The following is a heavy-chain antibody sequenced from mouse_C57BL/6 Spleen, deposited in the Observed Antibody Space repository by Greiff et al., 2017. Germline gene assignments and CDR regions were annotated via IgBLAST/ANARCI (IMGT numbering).Heavy chain of an antibody. V-gene: IGHV5-17*01. CDR3: ARVGRFAY. CDR2: ISSGSSTI. J-gene: IGHJ3*01. D-gene: IGHD4-1*01. Sequence: EVQLVESGGGLVKPGGSLKLSCAASGFTFSDYGMHWVRQAPEKGLEWVAYISSGSSTIYYADTVKGRFTISRDNAKNTLFLQMTSLRSEDTAMYYCARVGRFAYWGQGTLVTVSA. CDR1: GFTFSDYG.